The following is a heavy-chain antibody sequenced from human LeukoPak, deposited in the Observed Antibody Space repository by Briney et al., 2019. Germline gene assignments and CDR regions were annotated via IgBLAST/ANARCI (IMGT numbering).Heavy chain of an antibody. CDR1: GYRFTAYP. J-gene: IGHJ1*01. CDR3: ALGMDAEAFQN. D-gene: IGHD2-2*03. Sequence: ASVKVSCKPSGYRFTAYPLHLVRQAPGHGLEWLGWMNTHSGETNNAQKFQGRVTMTRDTSISVAYMELNSLRSDDMTVDFCALGMDAEAFQNWGQGTLVIVSS. CDR2: MNTHSGET. V-gene: IGHV1-2*02.